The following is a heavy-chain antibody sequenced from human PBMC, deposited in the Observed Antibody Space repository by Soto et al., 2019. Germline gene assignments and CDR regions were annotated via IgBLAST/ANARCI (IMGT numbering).Heavy chain of an antibody. CDR1: GFTFSNAW. Sequence: GGSLRLSCAASGFTFSNAWMSWVRQAPGKGLEWVGRIKSKTDGGTTDYAAPVKGRFTISRDDSKNTLYLQMNSLKTEDTAVYYCTCYSIRISGLVGPFVNWCQGTLVNVSS. J-gene: IGHJ4*02. D-gene: IGHD3-3*01. CDR3: TCYSIRISGLVGPFVN. CDR2: IKSKTDGGTT. V-gene: IGHV3-15*01.